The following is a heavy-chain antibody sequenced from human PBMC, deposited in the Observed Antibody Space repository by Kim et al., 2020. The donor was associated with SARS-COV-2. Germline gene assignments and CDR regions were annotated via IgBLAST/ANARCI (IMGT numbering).Heavy chain of an antibody. J-gene: IGHJ6*02. CDR1: GGSISSYY. D-gene: IGHD3-10*01. CDR3: ARAVSSQYYGMDV. CDR2: IYYSGST. Sequence: SETLSLTCTVSGGSISSYYWSWIRQPPGKGLEWIGYIYYSGSTNYNPSLKSRVTISVDTSKNQFSLKLSSVTAADTAVYYCARAVSSQYYGMDVWGQGTTVTVSS. V-gene: IGHV4-59*13.